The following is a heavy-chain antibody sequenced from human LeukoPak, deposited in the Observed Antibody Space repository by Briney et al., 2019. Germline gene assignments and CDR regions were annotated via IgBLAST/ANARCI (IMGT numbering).Heavy chain of an antibody. V-gene: IGHV3-11*06. J-gene: IGHJ4*02. CDR3: ARGGTGAFDY. CDR1: GFSFSDYY. D-gene: IGHD2-8*02. Sequence: PGGSLRLYCTASGFSFSDYYMSWIRQAPGKGLEWISYISSRSTYISDADSVKGRFTISRDNAKNLLFLQMNSLRVEDTALYYCARGGTGAFDYWGQGILVTVSS. CDR2: ISSRSTYI.